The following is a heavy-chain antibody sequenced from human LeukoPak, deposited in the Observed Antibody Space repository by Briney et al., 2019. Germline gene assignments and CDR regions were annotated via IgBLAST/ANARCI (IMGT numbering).Heavy chain of an antibody. J-gene: IGHJ6*03. CDR2: IYDSGTT. D-gene: IGHD3-10*01. CDR1: EVSDTGKY. Sequence: GGSLRLSCAPSEVSDTGKYMNWVRQAPGQGLEWVSLIYDSGTTHYADSVKGRFTISRDSSKNTVYLQMNYLRVEDTAVYYCAIERDSLIRGVLGAMDVWGKGTTVTVSS. CDR3: AIERDSLIRGVLGAMDV. V-gene: IGHV3-53*01.